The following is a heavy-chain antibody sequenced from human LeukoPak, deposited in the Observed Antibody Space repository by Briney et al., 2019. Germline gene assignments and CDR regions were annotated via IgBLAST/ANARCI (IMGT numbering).Heavy chain of an antibody. Sequence: SETLSLTCTVSSGSISSNNHYWGWVRPPQGKGLEWVGNIDYSGSTDYNPSLKSRVSISVDASKKQFYLRINSVTAADTAVYYCVRDRQHCSGGNCYSEDLPDSWGQGTRVIVSS. CDR2: IDYSGST. V-gene: IGHV4-39*07. CDR1: SGSISSNNHY. J-gene: IGHJ4*02. D-gene: IGHD2-15*01. CDR3: VRDRQHCSGGNCYSEDLPDS.